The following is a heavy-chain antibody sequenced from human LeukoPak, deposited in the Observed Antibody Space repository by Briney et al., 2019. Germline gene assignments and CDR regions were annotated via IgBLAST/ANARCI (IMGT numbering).Heavy chain of an antibody. CDR2: INPSGGST. CDR1: GYSFTSYY. CDR3: ARDHSSSWYYMDV. V-gene: IGHV1-46*01. D-gene: IGHD6-13*01. J-gene: IGHJ6*03. Sequence: ASVKVSCKASGYSFTSYYMHWVRQALGQGLEWMGIINPSGGSTSYAQKFQGRVTMTGDMSTSTAYMELSSLRSEDTAVYYCARDHSSSWYYMDVWGKGTTVTVSS.